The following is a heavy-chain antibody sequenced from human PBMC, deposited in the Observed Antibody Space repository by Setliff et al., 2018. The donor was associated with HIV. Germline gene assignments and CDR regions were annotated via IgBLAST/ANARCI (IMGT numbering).Heavy chain of an antibody. CDR3: AIDRAAGRISAGGIFH. D-gene: IGHD6-13*01. CDR1: GGTFSSYA. Sequence: SVKVSCKASGGTFSSYAINWVRQAPGQGLEWMGHIIPIFDATHYAQKLQGRVKITADDSSNTAYMELSSLRSEDTAVYFCAIDRAAGRISAGGIFHWGQGTLVTVSS. CDR2: IIPIFDAT. J-gene: IGHJ4*02. V-gene: IGHV1-69*13.